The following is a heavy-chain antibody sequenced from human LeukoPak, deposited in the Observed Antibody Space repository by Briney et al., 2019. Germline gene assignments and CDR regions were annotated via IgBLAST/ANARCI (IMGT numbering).Heavy chain of an antibody. CDR1: GFTFSNDW. Sequence: PGGSVRLSCAASGFTFSNDWMNWVRQAPGKGLEWVGRIKRKTDGGTTDYAAPVKGRFTISRDDSKTTLNLQMNSLKTEDTAVYYCTTDTVIAAAGLDYWGQGTLVTVSS. D-gene: IGHD6-13*01. CDR3: TTDTVIAAAGLDY. J-gene: IGHJ4*02. CDR2: IKRKTDGGTT. V-gene: IGHV3-15*01.